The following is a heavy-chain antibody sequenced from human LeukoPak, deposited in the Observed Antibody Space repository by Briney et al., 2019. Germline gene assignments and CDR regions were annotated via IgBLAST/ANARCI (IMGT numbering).Heavy chain of an antibody. V-gene: IGHV4-59*01. J-gene: IGHJ5*02. CDR1: GGSISSFS. Sequence: SGTLSLTYTVSGGSISSFSGSWIRQRPGKGLEWIGYIYNSGTTNYNPSLRSRVTMSIDTSKTQFSLKLTSVTAADTAVYYCARGSAGPFDPWGQGTLVTVSS. D-gene: IGHD3-3*01. CDR3: ARGSAGPFDP. CDR2: IYNSGTT.